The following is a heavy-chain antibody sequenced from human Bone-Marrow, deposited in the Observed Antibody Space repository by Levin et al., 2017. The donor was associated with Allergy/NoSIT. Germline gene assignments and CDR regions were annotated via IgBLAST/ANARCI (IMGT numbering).Heavy chain of an antibody. D-gene: IGHD6-13*01. CDR2: ISNSGRSI. CDR3: ARRGSGQQRADAIDF. CDR1: GFPFSSYN. Sequence: GGSLRLSCSASGFPFSSYNMNWVRQAPGKGLEWVSSISNSGRSIYYADSVKGRFTISRDNAKNSLYLQMNGLRAEDTAVYYCARRGSGQQRADAIDFWGQGTMVTVSS. J-gene: IGHJ3*01. V-gene: IGHV3-21*01.